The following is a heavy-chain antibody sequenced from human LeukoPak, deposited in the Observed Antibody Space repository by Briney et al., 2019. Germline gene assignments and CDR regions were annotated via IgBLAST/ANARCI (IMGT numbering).Heavy chain of an antibody. J-gene: IGHJ4*02. CDR3: GRELPALGYVWGSHRSD. D-gene: IGHD3-16*02. CDR1: GGSISGSTYY. Sequence: PSETLSLTCTVSGGSISGSTYYWGWIRQPPGEGLEWIGSIDDSGRTYYKSSLKSRVTISVGTSKKQFFLKMTSVTAADTAVYYCGRELPALGYVWGSHRSDWGQGTLVTVSS. V-gene: IGHV4-39*07. CDR2: IDDSGRT.